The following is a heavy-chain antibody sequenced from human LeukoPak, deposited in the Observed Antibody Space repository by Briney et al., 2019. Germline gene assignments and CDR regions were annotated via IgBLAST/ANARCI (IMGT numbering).Heavy chain of an antibody. Sequence: ASVKVSCKASGYTFTSYGISWVRQAPGQGLQWMGWISAHNGNTNYAQKLQGRVTMTTDTSTSTVYMEVRSLRSDDTAVYYWARAGTTLLLDYWGQGTLVTVSS. D-gene: IGHD4-11*01. V-gene: IGHV1-18*01. CDR1: GYTFTSYG. CDR2: ISAHNGNT. J-gene: IGHJ4*02. CDR3: ARAGTTLLLDY.